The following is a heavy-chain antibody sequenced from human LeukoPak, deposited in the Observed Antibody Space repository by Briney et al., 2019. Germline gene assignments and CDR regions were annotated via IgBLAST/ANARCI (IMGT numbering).Heavy chain of an antibody. D-gene: IGHD3-10*01. CDR3: ARHEKLGQFDY. J-gene: IGHJ4*02. V-gene: IGHV4-59*08. CDR2: VYYSGST. Sequence: TSETLSLTCTVSSGSISSYYWSWIRQPPGKGLEWIGYVYYSGSTNYNPSLKSRVTISVDTSKNQFSLKLSSVTAADTAAYYCARHEKLGQFDYWGQGTLVTVSS. CDR1: SGSISSYY.